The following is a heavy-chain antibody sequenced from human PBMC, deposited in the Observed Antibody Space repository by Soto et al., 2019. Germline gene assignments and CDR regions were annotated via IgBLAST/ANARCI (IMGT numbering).Heavy chain of an antibody. CDR1: GFTFSSYG. D-gene: IGHD4-17*01. V-gene: IGHV3-30*03. Sequence: GGSLRLSCAASGFTFSSYGMHWVRQAPGKGLEWVAVISYDGSNKYYADSVKGRFTISRDNSKNTLYLQMNSLRAEDTAVYYCAPMQDDYGDYVLNFHKPTIDYWGQGTLVTVSS. J-gene: IGHJ4*02. CDR3: APMQDDYGDYVLNFHKPTIDY. CDR2: ISYDGSNK.